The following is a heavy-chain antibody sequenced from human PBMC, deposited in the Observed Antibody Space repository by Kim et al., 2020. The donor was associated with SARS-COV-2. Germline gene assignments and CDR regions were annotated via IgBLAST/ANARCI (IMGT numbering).Heavy chain of an antibody. CDR2: ITGGGNP. CDR1: GFSFTTCD. CDR3: ARKPLGSQPFDY. Sequence: GGSLRLSCAASGFSFTTCDMAWVRQAPGGGLDWISIITGGGNPYYADSVKGRFTISRDISQNTLYLQINSLTAEDTAVYHCARKPLGSQPFDYWGQGTLVTVSS. D-gene: IGHD2-2*01. J-gene: IGHJ4*02. V-gene: IGHV3-23*01.